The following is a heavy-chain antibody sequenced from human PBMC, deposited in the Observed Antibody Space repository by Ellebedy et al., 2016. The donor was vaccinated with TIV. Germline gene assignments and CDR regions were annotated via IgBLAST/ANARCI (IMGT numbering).Heavy chain of an antibody. V-gene: IGHV3-7*01. CDR1: GFTFSSYW. CDR3: ARDRIEHVVPAARRPYYYYYYMDV. J-gene: IGHJ6*03. D-gene: IGHD2-2*01. CDR2: IKQDGSNK. Sequence: GESLKISXAASGFTFSSYWMSWVRQAPGKGLEWVANIKQDGSNKYYADSVKGRFTISRDNSKNTLYLQMNSLRAEDTAVYYCARDRIEHVVPAARRPYYYYYYMDVWGKGTTVTVSS.